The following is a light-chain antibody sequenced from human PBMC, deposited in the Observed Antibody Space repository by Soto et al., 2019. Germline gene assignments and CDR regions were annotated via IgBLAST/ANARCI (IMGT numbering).Light chain of an antibody. CDR3: MQALQTPWT. J-gene: IGKJ1*01. Sequence: DIVMTQSPLSLPVTPGEPASISCRSSQSLLHSNGYNYLDWYLQKPGQSPQLLIYLGSNRASGGPDRFSGSGLGTDFTLKISRVEAEDVRVYYCMQALQTPWTFGQRTKLEIK. CDR2: LGS. V-gene: IGKV2-28*01. CDR1: QSLLHSNGYNY.